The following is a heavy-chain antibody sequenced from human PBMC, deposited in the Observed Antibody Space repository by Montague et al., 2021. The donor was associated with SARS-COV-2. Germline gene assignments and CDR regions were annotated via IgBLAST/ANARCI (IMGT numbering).Heavy chain of an antibody. Sequence: CAISGDSVARNSASWNWDRQAPSRGLDLLGSPHYRSKWYNDYAVSVRGRVTINPDTSKNQFSLQLNSVTPEDTAIYYCTSGREGNYNVIDVWGQGTTVTVSS. D-gene: IGHD1-1*01. CDR2: PHYRSKWYN. CDR1: GDSVARNSAS. CDR3: TSGREGNYNVIDV. V-gene: IGHV6-1*01. J-gene: IGHJ6*02.